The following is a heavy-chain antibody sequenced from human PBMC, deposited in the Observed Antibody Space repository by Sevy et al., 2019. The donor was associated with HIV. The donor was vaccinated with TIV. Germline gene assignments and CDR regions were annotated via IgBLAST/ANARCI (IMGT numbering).Heavy chain of an antibody. CDR3: AKWSMGGARWLQLGAFDI. V-gene: IGHV3-30*18. CDR2: ISYDGSNK. CDR1: GFTFSSYG. D-gene: IGHD5-12*01. Sequence: GESLKISCAASGFTFSSYGMHWVRQAPGKGLEWVAVISYDGSNKYYGDYVKGRFTISRDNSKNTLYLQMNSLRAEDTAVYYCAKWSMGGARWLQLGAFDIWGQGTMVTVSS. J-gene: IGHJ3*02.